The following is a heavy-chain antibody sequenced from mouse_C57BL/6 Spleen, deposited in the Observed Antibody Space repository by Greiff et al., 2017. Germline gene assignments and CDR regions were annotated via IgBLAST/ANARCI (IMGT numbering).Heavy chain of an antibody. CDR2: IYPGSGST. Sequence: VQLKQPGAELVKPGASVKMSCKASGYTFTSYWITWVKQSPGQGLEWIGDIYPGSGSTNYNEKFKSKATLTVDTSSSTAYMQLSSLTSEDSAVYYCAQQTGTYAMDYWGQGTSVTVSS. J-gene: IGHJ4*01. V-gene: IGHV1-55*01. CDR1: GYTFTSYW. CDR3: AQQTGTYAMDY. D-gene: IGHD4-1*01.